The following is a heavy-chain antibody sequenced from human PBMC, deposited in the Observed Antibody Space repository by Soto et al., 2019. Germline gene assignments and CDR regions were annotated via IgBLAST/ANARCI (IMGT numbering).Heavy chain of an antibody. CDR3: AKDLRYYYDSSSDY. CDR1: GFTFSSYA. V-gene: IGHV3-23*01. D-gene: IGHD3-22*01. J-gene: IGHJ4*02. CDR2: ISGSGGST. Sequence: PGGSLRLSCAASGFTFSSYAMSWVRQAPGKGLEWVSAISGSGGSTYYADSVKGRFTISRDNSKNTLYLQMNSLRAEDTAVYYSAKDLRYYYDSSSDYWGQGTLVTVSS.